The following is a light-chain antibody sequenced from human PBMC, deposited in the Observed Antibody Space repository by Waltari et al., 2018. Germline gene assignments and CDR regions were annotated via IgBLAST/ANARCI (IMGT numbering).Light chain of an antibody. J-gene: IGKJ1*01. CDR2: KAS. CDR3: QQYSSYSSWT. V-gene: IGKV1-5*03. CDR1: QKSNGW. Sequence: CEASQKSNGWLAWYQQRPGKAPRRLLYKASTLQSGVPSRFSGSGAGTEFTLTINSLQTDDFATYYCQQYSSYSSWTFGQGTQV.